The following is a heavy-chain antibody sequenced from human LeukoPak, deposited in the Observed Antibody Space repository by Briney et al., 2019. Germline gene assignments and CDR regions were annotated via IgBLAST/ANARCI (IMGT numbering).Heavy chain of an antibody. CDR1: GFTFNSYN. Sequence: GGSLRLSCAATGFTFNSYNMNWVRQAPGKGLEWVAHIGGAGVIMKYADSVRGRFTISRDNVKSSLYLQLNSLRVEDTAVYYCARDFRGLSWYFDYWGQVTLVTVSS. CDR2: IGGAGVIM. V-gene: IGHV3-48*01. D-gene: IGHD3-10*01. CDR3: ARDFRGLSWYFDY. J-gene: IGHJ4*02.